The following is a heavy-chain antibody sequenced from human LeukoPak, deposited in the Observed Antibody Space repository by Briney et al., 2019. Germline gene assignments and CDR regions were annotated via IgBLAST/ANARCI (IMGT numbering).Heavy chain of an antibody. Sequence: ASVKVSCKASGYTFTSYYMHWVRQAPGQGLEWMGRINTNTGNPTYAQGFTGRFVFSLDTSVSTAYLQISSLKAEDTAVYYCARGGTYFDYWGQGTLVTVSS. CDR3: ARGGTYFDY. V-gene: IGHV7-4-1*02. CDR1: GYTFTSYY. CDR2: INTNTGNP. J-gene: IGHJ4*02. D-gene: IGHD1-26*01.